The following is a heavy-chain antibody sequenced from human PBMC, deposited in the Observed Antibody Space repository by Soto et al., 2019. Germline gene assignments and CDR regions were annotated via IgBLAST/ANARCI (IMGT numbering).Heavy chain of an antibody. CDR2: IWYDGSNK. D-gene: IGHD2-2*01. J-gene: IGHJ5*02. V-gene: IGHV3-33*01. CDR3: ARGLRYCSSTSCEHGSQGPNWFDP. Sequence: QVQLVESGGGVVQPGRSLRLSCAASGFTFSSYGMHWVRQAPGKGLEWVAVIWYDGSNKYYADSVKGRFTISRDNSKNTLYLQMNSLRAEDTAVYYCARGLRYCSSTSCEHGSQGPNWFDPWGQGTLVTVSS. CDR1: GFTFSSYG.